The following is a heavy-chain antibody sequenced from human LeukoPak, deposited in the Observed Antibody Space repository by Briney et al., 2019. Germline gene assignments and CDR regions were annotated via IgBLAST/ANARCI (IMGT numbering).Heavy chain of an antibody. CDR1: GFTFSNYN. Sequence: GGSLRLSCAASGFTFSNYNINWVRQAPGKGLELVSSISGSSSYIYYADSVKGRFTISRDNAKNSLYLQMNSLRAEDTAVYYCARAGCSGGSCYDYWGQGTLVTVSS. CDR3: ARAGCSGGSCYDY. J-gene: IGHJ4*02. CDR2: ISGSSSYI. D-gene: IGHD2-15*01. V-gene: IGHV3-21*01.